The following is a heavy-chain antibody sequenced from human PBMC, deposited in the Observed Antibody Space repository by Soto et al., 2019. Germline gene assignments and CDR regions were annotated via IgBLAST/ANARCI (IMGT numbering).Heavy chain of an antibody. V-gene: IGHV4-34*01. CDR2: INHSGST. CDR3: ARGVYDFWSGYYTGFDY. CDR1: GGSFSGYY. J-gene: IGHJ4*02. D-gene: IGHD3-3*01. Sequence: PSETLSLTCAVYGGSFSGYYWSWIRQPPGKGLEWIGEINHSGSTNYNPSLKSRVTIAVDTSKNQFSLKLSCVTAADTAVYYCARGVYDFWSGYYTGFDYWGQGTLVTVSS.